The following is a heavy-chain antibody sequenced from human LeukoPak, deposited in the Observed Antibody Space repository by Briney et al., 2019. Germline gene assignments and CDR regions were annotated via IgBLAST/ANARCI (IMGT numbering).Heavy chain of an antibody. CDR2: INHSGST. V-gene: IGHV4-34*01. D-gene: IGHD3-22*01. CDR3: ARITMIVVVKNTRPHYYYYGMDV. CDR1: GGSFSGFY. Sequence: SETLSLTCSVYGGSFSGFYWNWIRQPPGKGLEWIGEINHSGSTHYSPSLKSRLSISVDPSKNQFSLKLSSVTAADTAVYYCARITMIVVVKNTRPHYYYYGMDVWGQGTTVTVSS. J-gene: IGHJ6*02.